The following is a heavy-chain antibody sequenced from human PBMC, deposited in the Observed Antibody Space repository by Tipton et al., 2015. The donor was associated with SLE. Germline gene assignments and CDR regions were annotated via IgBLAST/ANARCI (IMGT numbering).Heavy chain of an antibody. CDR1: GGSISSYY. CDR3: ATSDYGDYVPYAFDI. V-gene: IGHV4-4*08. J-gene: IGHJ3*02. CDR2: IYTSGST. D-gene: IGHD4-17*01. Sequence: TLSLTCTVSGGSISSYYWSWIRQPPGKGLEWIWYIYTSGSTNYNPSLKSRATISVDTSKNQFSLKLSSVTAADTAVYYCATSDYGDYVPYAFDIWGQGTMVTVSS.